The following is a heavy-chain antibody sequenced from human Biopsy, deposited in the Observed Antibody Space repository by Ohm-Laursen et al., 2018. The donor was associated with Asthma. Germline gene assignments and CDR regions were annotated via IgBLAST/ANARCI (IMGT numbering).Heavy chain of an antibody. CDR2: IDPTSGGT. D-gene: IGHD3-16*01. CDR1: GYPFTDYY. Sequence: GPSVNASSTPSGYPFTDYYVHWVRQAPGQRLEWMGRIDPTSGGTNYAQKFLGRVTMTRDTSVNTAFMVLSRLRSDDTAVYYCARIKIRIGAGTDRYFDLWGRGTLVTVSS. V-gene: IGHV1-2*06. CDR3: ARIKIRIGAGTDRYFDL. J-gene: IGHJ2*01.